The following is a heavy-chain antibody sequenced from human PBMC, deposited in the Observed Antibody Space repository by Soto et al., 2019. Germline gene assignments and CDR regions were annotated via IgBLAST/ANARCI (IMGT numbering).Heavy chain of an antibody. V-gene: IGHV3-9*01. CDR1: GFTFDDYA. J-gene: IGHJ1*01. D-gene: IGHD6-13*01. Sequence: EVQLVESGGGLVQPGRSLRLSCADSGFTFDDYAMHWVRQVPGKGLEWVSGINWNSGSIGYGDSVKGRFAISRDNAKNSLHLQMNSLSAEDTAFYYCVKDESNNWYSGHFRHWGQGTLVTVSS. CDR3: VKDESNNWYSGHFRH. CDR2: INWNSGSI.